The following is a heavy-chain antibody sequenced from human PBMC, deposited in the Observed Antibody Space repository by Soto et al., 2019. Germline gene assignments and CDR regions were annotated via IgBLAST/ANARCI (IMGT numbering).Heavy chain of an antibody. D-gene: IGHD5-12*01. J-gene: IGHJ6*02. CDR2: IYHSGST. V-gene: IGHV4-4*02. CDR3: ASESRRRATIFDYYYGMDV. CDR1: GGSISSSNW. Sequence: SAILSLTCAVSGGSISSSNWWSWVRQPPGKGLEWIGEIYHSGSTNYNPSLKSRVTISVDKSKNQFSLKLSSVTAADTAVYYTASESRRRATIFDYYYGMDVWGQGNTVTVSS.